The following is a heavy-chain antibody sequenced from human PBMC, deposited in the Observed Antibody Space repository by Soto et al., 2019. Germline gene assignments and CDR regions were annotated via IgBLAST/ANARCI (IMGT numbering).Heavy chain of an antibody. CDR2: ISSSSSTI. J-gene: IGHJ5*02. Sequence: EVQLVESGGGLVQPGGSLRLSCAASGFTFSSYSMNWVRQAPGKGLEWVSYISSSSSTIYYGDSVKGRFTISRDNAKNSLYLQMNSLRAEDTAVYYCARHPERIAQIGWFDPWRQGTLVTVSS. CDR1: GFTFSSYS. D-gene: IGHD6-13*01. V-gene: IGHV3-48*01. CDR3: ARHPERIAQIGWFDP.